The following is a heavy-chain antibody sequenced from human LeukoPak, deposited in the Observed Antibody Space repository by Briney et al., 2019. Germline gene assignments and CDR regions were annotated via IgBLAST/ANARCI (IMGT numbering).Heavy chain of an antibody. Sequence: ASVKVSCKASGYTFTGYFMHWVRQAPGQGLEWMGWINPNSGGTNYAQKFQGRVTMTRDTPISTAYMELSRLRSDDTAVYYCAGGGDRSSSSSYYYYYYMDVWGKGTTVTVSS. V-gene: IGHV1-2*02. CDR2: INPNSGGT. D-gene: IGHD6-6*01. CDR1: GYTFTGYF. CDR3: AGGGDRSSSSSYYYYYYMDV. J-gene: IGHJ6*03.